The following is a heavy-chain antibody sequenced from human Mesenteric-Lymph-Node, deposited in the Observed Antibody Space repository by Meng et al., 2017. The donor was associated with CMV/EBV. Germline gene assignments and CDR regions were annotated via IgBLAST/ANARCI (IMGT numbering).Heavy chain of an antibody. Sequence: CTVSGDSVSSGSSYWSWVRQPPGKGLEWIGHIYYSGSTDNTPSLTSRVTILVDTSKNQFSLNLNSVTAADTAVYYCARVKGRTGYFDSWGQGTLVTVSS. CDR3: ARVKGRTGYFDS. D-gene: IGHD3-10*01. CDR2: IYYSGST. J-gene: IGHJ4*02. V-gene: IGHV4-61*01. CDR1: GDSVSSGSSY.